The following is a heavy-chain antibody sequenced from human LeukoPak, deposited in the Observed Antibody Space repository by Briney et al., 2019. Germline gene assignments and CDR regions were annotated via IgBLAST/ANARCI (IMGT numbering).Heavy chain of an antibody. Sequence: ASVKVSCKASGGTFSSYAISWVRQAPGQGLEWMGGIIPIFGTANYAQKFQGRVTMTRDTSTSTVYMELSSLRSEDTAVYYCARWAGTRYFDYWGQGTLVTVSS. CDR2: IIPIFGTA. D-gene: IGHD1-1*01. CDR3: ARWAGTRYFDY. V-gene: IGHV1-69*05. CDR1: GGTFSSYA. J-gene: IGHJ4*02.